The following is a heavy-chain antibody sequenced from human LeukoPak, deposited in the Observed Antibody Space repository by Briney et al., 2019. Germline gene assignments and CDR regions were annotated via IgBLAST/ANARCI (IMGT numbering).Heavy chain of an antibody. J-gene: IGHJ4*02. CDR3: ARGFSRDHLFDY. CDR2: TRNKANSYTT. V-gene: IGHV3-72*01. D-gene: IGHD3-3*01. Sequence: PGGSLRLSCAASGFTFSDHYMDWVRQAPGKGLEWVGRTRNKANSYTTEYAASVKGRFTISRDDSKNSLYLQMNSLKTEDTAVYYCARGFSRDHLFDYWGQGTLVTVSS. CDR1: GFTFSDHY.